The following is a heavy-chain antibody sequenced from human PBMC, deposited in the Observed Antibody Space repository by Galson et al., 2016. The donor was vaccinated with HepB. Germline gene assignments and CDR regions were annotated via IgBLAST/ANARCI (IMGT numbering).Heavy chain of an antibody. CDR3: ARDSLGIAARPVFDY. CDR2: IFHSGSI. V-gene: IGHV4-4*02. D-gene: IGHD6-6*01. CDR1: GDSISSNHW. J-gene: IGHJ4*02. Sequence: SETLSLTCAVSGDSISSNHWWSWVRQSPGKGLEWIGEIFHSGSINYNPSLKSRVTISVDKSKNQFSLILTSVTAADTALYYFARDSLGIAARPVFDYWGQGTRVTVSS.